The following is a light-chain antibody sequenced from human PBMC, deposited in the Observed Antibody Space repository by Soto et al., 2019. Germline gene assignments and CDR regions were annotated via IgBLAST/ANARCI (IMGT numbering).Light chain of an antibody. CDR1: QSISSW. Sequence: DIQMTQSPSTLSASVGDRVTITCRASQSISSWLAWYQQKLGRAPRLLIYDASSLESGVPSRFSGSGYGTEFTLTISNLQPDDFATYYCQQYNTYSSLTFGGGTKVDIK. J-gene: IGKJ4*01. V-gene: IGKV1-5*01. CDR2: DAS. CDR3: QQYNTYSSLT.